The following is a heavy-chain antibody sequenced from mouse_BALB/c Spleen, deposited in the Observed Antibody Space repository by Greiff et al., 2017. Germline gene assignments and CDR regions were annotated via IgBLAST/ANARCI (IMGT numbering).Heavy chain of an antibody. Sequence: QLQQSGPELVKPGASVKMSCKASGYTFTSYVMHWVKQKPGQGLEWIGYINPYNDGTKYNEKFKGKATLTADKSSSTAYMQLNSLTSEDSAVYFCNGLFAYWGQGTLVTVSA. D-gene: IGHD1-1*02. CDR1: GYTFTSYV. CDR3: NGLFAY. CDR2: INPYNDGT. J-gene: IGHJ3*01. V-gene: IGHV1-14*01.